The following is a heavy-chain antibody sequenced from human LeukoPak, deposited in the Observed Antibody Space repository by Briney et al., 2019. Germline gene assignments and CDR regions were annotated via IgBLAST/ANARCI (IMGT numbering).Heavy chain of an antibody. J-gene: IGHJ4*02. CDR3: AKLLLWFGEPDY. Sequence: GGSLRLSCAASGFTFSSYAMSWVCQAPGKGLEWVSAISGSGGSAYYADSVKGRFTISRDNSKNTLYLQMNSLRAEDTAVYYCAKLLLWFGEPDYWGQGTLVTVSS. D-gene: IGHD3-10*01. CDR1: GFTFSSYA. CDR2: ISGSGGSA. V-gene: IGHV3-23*01.